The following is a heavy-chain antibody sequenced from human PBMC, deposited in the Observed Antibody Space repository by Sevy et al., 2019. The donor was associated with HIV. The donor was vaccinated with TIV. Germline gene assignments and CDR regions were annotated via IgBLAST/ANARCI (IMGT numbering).Heavy chain of an antibody. CDR2: FSSSGSI. V-gene: IGHV3-48*03. J-gene: IGHJ4*02. Sequence: GGSLRLSCAASGFTFSSYEMNWVRQAPGKGLEWVSHFSSSGSIYYTDSVKGRFTISRDNAKNSLYLQMNSLRAEDTAVYYCASGGAVAYFGYWGQGTLVTVSS. D-gene: IGHD6-19*01. CDR1: GFTFSSYE. CDR3: ASGGAVAYFGY.